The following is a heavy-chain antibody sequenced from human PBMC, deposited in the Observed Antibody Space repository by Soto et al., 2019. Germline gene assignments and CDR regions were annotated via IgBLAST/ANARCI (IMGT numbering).Heavy chain of an antibody. D-gene: IGHD1-26*01. CDR3: ARHHVRGRTIAGAAEF. Sequence: SETLSLTCAVYGKSLSGYYWSWIRQPPGKALEWIGEINHSGNANYNPSLKSRVTISVDTSKNQLFLNLSSVTAADTAMYYCARHHVRGRTIAGAAEFWGQGTLVTAPQ. CDR2: INHSGNA. CDR1: GKSLSGYY. J-gene: IGHJ4*02. V-gene: IGHV4-34*01.